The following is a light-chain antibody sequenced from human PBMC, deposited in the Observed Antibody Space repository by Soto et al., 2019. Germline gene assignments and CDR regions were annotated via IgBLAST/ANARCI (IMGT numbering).Light chain of an antibody. V-gene: IGLV2-14*01. J-gene: IGLJ1*01. CDR2: EVR. CDR1: MRDVGAYNL. CDR3: SSYTTSSTRV. Sequence: QSVLTQPASVSGSAGQSITISCSGTMRDVGAYNLVSWYQQHPGTAPKLIIYEVRNRPSGISSRFSGSRSGNTASLTISGLQAEDEADYYCSSYTTSSTRVFGTGTKLTVL.